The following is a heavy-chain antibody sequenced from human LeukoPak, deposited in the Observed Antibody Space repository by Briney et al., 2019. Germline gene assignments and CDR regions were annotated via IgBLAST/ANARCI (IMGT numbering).Heavy chain of an antibody. CDR2: IYPGDSDT. CDR1: GYSFTSYW. Sequence: GESLKISCKGSGYSFTSYWIGWVRQMPGKGLEWMGIIYPGDSDTRYSPSFQGQVTISADKSISTAYLQWSSLKASDTAMYYCAIYLYYYGSGSYYDFDYWGQGTLVTVSS. CDR3: AIYLYYYGSGSYYDFDY. D-gene: IGHD3-10*01. V-gene: IGHV5-51*01. J-gene: IGHJ4*02.